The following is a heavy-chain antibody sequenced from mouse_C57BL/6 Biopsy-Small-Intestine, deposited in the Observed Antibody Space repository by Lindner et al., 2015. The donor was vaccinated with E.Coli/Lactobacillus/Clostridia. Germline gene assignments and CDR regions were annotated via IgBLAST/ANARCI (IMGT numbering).Heavy chain of an antibody. Sequence: VQLQESGAELVRPGASVKLSCTASGFNIKDDYMHWVKQRPEQGLEWIGRIDPATDNTKYAPKFQDKATITADTSSNTVYLQLSSLTSEYTAVCYCVRWRSHYAMDYWGQGTSVTVSS. V-gene: IGHV14-3*01. CDR1: GFNIKDDY. CDR3: VRWRSHYAMDY. CDR2: IDPATDNT. J-gene: IGHJ4*01.